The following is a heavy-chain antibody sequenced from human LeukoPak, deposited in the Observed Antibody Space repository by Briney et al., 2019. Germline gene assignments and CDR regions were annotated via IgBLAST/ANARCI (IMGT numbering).Heavy chain of an antibody. CDR2: INPNSGGT. CDR1: GYTFTGDY. D-gene: IGHD5-18*01. J-gene: IGHJ4*02. CDR3: ARVVDTAMVTMVD. V-gene: IGHV1-2*06. Sequence: ASVKVSCKASGYTFTGDYMHWVRQAPGQGLEWMGRINPNSGGTNYAQKFQGMVTMTRDTSISTAYMELSRLRSDDTAVYYCARVVDTAMVTMVDWGQGTLVTVSS.